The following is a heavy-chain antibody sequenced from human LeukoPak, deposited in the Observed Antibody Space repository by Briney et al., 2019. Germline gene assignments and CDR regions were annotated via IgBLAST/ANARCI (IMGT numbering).Heavy chain of an antibody. CDR3: ARGGAHDY. CDR2: INSGGSTI. CDR1: GFTFSGYE. Sequence: VGSLRLSCAASGFTFSGYEMNWVRQAPGKGLEWVSYINSGGSTIYYADSVKGRFTISRDNDKNSLYLQMNSLRADDTAVYYCARGGAHDYWGQGTLVTVSS. J-gene: IGHJ4*02. D-gene: IGHD4/OR15-4a*01. V-gene: IGHV3-48*03.